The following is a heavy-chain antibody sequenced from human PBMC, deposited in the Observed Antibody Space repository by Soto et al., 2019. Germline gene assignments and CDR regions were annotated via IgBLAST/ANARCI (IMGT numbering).Heavy chain of an antibody. CDR1: GFTFSSYA. CDR3: AKDPPWTVGPLAMDV. V-gene: IGHV3-23*01. CDR2: ISGSGGNI. D-gene: IGHD2-2*01. Sequence: GGSLRLSCAASGFTFSSYAMSWVRQAPGKGLEWVSAISGSGGNIYYAESVRGRLTISRDDSKNTLYLQMNSLRVEDTAVYYCAKDPPWTVGPLAMDVWGQGTTVTVS. J-gene: IGHJ6*02.